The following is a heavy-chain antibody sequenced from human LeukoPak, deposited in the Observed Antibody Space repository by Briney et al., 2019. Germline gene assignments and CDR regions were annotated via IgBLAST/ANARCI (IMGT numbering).Heavy chain of an antibody. D-gene: IGHD2-15*01. CDR1: GGSISSSSYY. V-gene: IGHV4-39*07. CDR3: ARVLSSRWYERQGAFDI. Sequence: KPSETLSLTCTVSGGSISSSSYYWGWIRQPPGKGLEWIGNIHYSGNTYHNPSLSRRVTISVVTSKNQFSLKLSSVTAADTAVYYCARVLSSRWYERQGAFDIWGQGTMVTVSS. CDR2: IHYSGNT. J-gene: IGHJ3*02.